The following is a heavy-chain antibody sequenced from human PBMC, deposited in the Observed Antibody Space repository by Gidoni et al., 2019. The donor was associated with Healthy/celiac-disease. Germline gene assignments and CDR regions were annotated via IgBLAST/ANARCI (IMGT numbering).Heavy chain of an antibody. CDR3: AADVAAAGTADY. V-gene: IGHV1-8*01. CDR1: GYTFTSYD. CDR2: MNPNSGNT. Sequence: QVQLVQSGAEVKKPGASVTVSCKASGYTFTSYDINWVRHATGQGLEWMGWMNPNSGNTGYAQKFQGRVTMTRNTSISTAYMELSSLRSEDTAVYYCAADVAAAGTADYWGQGTLVTVSS. J-gene: IGHJ4*02. D-gene: IGHD6-13*01.